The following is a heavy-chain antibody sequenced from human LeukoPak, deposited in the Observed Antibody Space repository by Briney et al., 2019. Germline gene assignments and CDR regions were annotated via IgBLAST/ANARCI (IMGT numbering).Heavy chain of an antibody. D-gene: IGHD5-12*01. Sequence: SETLSLTCAVYGGSFSGYYWSWIRQPPGKGLEWIGEINHSGSTNYNPSLKSRVTISVDTSKNQFSLKLSSVTAADTAVYYCARNGYGGNWFDPWGQGTLVTVSS. CDR2: INHSGST. CDR3: ARNGYGGNWFDP. J-gene: IGHJ5*02. V-gene: IGHV4-34*01. CDR1: GGSFSGYY.